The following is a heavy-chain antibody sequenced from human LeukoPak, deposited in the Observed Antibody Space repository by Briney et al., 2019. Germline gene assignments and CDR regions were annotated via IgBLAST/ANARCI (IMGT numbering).Heavy chain of an antibody. J-gene: IGHJ4*02. CDR2: IYTSGST. CDR3: ARGYSSGWYFSGYDY. Sequence: SQTLSLTWPVAGGSISSYYWSCVRQPAGKGLEWIGRIYTSGSTNYNPSLKNRVSMSIDTSKNQFSLKLSSVTAADTAVYYCARGYSSGWYFSGYDYWGQGTLVTVSS. D-gene: IGHD6-19*01. V-gene: IGHV4-4*07. CDR1: GGSISSYY.